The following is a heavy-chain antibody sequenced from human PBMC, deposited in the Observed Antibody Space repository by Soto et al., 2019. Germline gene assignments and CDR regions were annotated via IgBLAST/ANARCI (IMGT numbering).Heavy chain of an antibody. V-gene: IGHV1-69*06. Sequence: QVQLVQSGAEVRKPGSSVKVSCKASGGTFTTYDISWVRQAPGQGLEWMGGIIPLFDATKYAQKCQGRVTITADKSTGTAYMELCSLRYEDTAMDYCARDRSSSWYNGTFYFDAWGQGTLVNVSS. CDR3: ARDRSSSWYNGTFYFDA. CDR1: GGTFTTYD. J-gene: IGHJ4*02. CDR2: IIPLFDAT. D-gene: IGHD6-19*01.